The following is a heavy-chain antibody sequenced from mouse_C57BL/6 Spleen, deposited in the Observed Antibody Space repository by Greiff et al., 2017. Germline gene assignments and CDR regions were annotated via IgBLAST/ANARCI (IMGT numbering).Heavy chain of an antibody. V-gene: IGHV1-9*01. Sequence: QVQLQQSGAELMKPGASVKLSCKATGYTFTGYWIEWVKQRPGHGLEWIGELLPGSGSTNYNEKFKGKATFTADTSSNTAYMQLSSLTTADSAIYYCAKSPHYYGSSWGFAYWGQGTLVTVSA. D-gene: IGHD1-1*01. CDR3: AKSPHYYGSSWGFAY. CDR1: GYTFTGYW. J-gene: IGHJ3*01. CDR2: LLPGSGST.